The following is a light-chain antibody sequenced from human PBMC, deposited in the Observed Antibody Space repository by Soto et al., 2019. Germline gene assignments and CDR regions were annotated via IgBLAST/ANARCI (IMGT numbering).Light chain of an antibody. J-gene: IGLJ1*01. Sequence: QSALTQPPSVSGSPGQSVAISCTGTSSDVGSYNRVAWYQQSPGTAPKLMIYEVSNRPSGVPDRFSGSKSGNTASLTISGLQAEVEADYYCSSFTSSSTYVFGTGTKLTVL. V-gene: IGLV2-18*02. CDR1: SSDVGSYNR. CDR3: SSFTSSSTYV. CDR2: EVS.